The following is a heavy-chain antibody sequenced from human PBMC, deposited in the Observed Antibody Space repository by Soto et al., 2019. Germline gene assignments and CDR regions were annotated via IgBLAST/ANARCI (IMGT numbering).Heavy chain of an antibody. CDR2: INPNSGGT. J-gene: IGHJ4*02. V-gene: IGHV1-2*02. CDR1: GYTFTGYY. CDR3: ARETFEYSSSSGVFDY. Sequence: QVQLVQSGAEVKKPGASVKVSCKASGYTFTGYYMHWVRQAPGQGLEWMGWINPNSGGTNYAQKFQGRVTMTRDTSISTAYRELSRLRSDDTAVYYCARETFEYSSSSGVFDYWGQGTLVTVSS. D-gene: IGHD6-6*01.